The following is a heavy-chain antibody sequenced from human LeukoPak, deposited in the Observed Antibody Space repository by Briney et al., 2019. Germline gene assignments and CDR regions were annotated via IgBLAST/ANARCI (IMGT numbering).Heavy chain of an antibody. J-gene: IGHJ4*02. CDR3: ARHGKYYYDSSGYYFFDY. CDR2: INHSGST. CDR1: GGSFSGYY. Sequence: SETLSLTCAVYGGSFSGYYWSWIRQPPGKGLEWIGEINHSGSTNYNPSLKSRVTISVDTSKNQFSLKLSSVTAADTAVYYCARHGKYYYDSSGYYFFDYWGQGTLVTVSS. D-gene: IGHD3-22*01. V-gene: IGHV4-34*01.